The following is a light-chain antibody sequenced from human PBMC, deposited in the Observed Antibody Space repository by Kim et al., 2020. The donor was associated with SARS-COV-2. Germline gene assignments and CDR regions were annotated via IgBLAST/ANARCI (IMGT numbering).Light chain of an antibody. V-gene: IGLV2-8*01. CDR3: SSYAGSNNYWV. J-gene: IGLJ3*02. CDR2: EVS. Sequence: QSVTISCTRTSSDVGGYNYVSWYQQHPGKAPKLMIYEVSKRPSGVPDRFSGSKSGNTASLTVSGLQAEDEADYYCSSYAGSNNYWVFGGGTQLTVL. CDR1: SSDVGGYNY.